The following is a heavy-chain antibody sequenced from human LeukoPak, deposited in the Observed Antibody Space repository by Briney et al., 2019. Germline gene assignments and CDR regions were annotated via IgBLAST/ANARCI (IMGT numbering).Heavy chain of an antibody. D-gene: IGHD4/OR15-4a*01. CDR2: IYYSGST. CDR1: GGSISSYY. V-gene: IGHV4-59*04. CDR3: ARQYGGNYFDY. Sequence: KPSETLSLTCTVSGGSISSYYWSWIRQPPGKGLEWIGYIYYSGSTYYNPSLKSRVTISVDTSKNQFSLKLSSVTAADTAVYYCARQYGGNYFDYWGQGTLVTVSS. J-gene: IGHJ4*02.